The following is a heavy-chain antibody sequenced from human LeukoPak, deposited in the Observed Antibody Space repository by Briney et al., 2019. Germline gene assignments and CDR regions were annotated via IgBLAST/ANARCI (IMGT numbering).Heavy chain of an antibody. CDR3: AREGRIQYDAFDI. CDR2: ISYDGSNK. J-gene: IGHJ3*02. V-gene: IGHV3-30*04. Sequence: PGGSLRLSCAASGFTFSSYAMHWVRQAPGKGLEWVAVISYDGSNKYYADSVKGRFTISRDNSKNTLYLQMNSLRAEDTAVYYCAREGRIQYDAFDIWGQGTMVTVSS. D-gene: IGHD5-18*01. CDR1: GFTFSSYA.